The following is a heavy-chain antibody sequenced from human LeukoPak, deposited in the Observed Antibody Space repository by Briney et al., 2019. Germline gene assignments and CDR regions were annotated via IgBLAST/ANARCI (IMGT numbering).Heavy chain of an antibody. CDR1: GGTFSSYA. CDR2: IIPIFGTA. J-gene: IGHJ4*02. Sequence: SVKVSCKASGGTFSSYAISWVRQAPGQGLEWMGGIIPIFGTANYAQKFQGRVTITADESTSTAYMELSSLRSDDTAVYYCARIYSSGWRVFDYWGQGTLVTVSS. CDR3: ARIYSSGWRVFDY. D-gene: IGHD6-19*01. V-gene: IGHV1-69*13.